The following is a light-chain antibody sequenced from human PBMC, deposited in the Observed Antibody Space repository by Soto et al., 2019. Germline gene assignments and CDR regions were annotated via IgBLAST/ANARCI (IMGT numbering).Light chain of an antibody. CDR3: HLYGSSPLT. CDR1: QSVSSGS. V-gene: IGKV3-20*01. Sequence: EMVVTQSPGTLSLSPGERATLSCRASQSVSSGSSAWYQQQPGQAPSLLIYGASSRATGIPDRFSGSGSGADCTLTISRLEPEDFAGYYCHLYGSSPLTFGGGTKVEIK. CDR2: GAS. J-gene: IGKJ4*01.